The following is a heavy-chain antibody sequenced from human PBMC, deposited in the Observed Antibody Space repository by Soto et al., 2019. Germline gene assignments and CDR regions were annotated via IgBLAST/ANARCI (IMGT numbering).Heavy chain of an antibody. CDR1: NGSITSGPNY. Sequence: LSLTCTVSNGSITSGPNYWGWVRQPPGKGLEWIGSINHVGNTYYNPSLKGRVAMSIDTSKNQFSLRLTSVTAPDTSVYYCARHPMYSTSSHFDSWGQGTQVTVSS. CDR2: INHVGNT. CDR3: ARHPMYSTSSHFDS. D-gene: IGHD6-6*01. J-gene: IGHJ5*01. V-gene: IGHV4-39*01.